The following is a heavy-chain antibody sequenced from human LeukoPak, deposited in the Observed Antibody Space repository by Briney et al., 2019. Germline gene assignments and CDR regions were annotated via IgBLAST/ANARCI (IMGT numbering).Heavy chain of an antibody. CDR1: GFAFDTHW. Sequence: GGSLRLSCAASGFAFDTHWMNWVRQAPGKGLEWVANIRQDGSEKYYVDSVKGRFTISRDNAKNSLFLQMNSLRAEDTALYYFARAPRDSKYAVFGFRGQGTLVTVSS. CDR3: ARAPRDSKYAVFGF. J-gene: IGHJ4*02. V-gene: IGHV3-7*01. D-gene: IGHD4-4*01. CDR2: IRQDGSEK.